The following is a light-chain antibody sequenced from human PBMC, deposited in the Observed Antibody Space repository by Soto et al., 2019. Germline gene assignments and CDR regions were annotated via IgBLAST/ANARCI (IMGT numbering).Light chain of an antibody. CDR1: QSVTNNF. Sequence: IVLTQSPGTQSLSPGERATLSCGASQSVTNNFLAWYQQKPGQAPRLLIYGASSRATGVPDRFSGSGSGTDFTLTISRLEHGDFAVYYCQQYGTPLFTFGPGTKVDIK. J-gene: IGKJ3*01. V-gene: IGKV3-20*01. CDR3: QQYGTPLFT. CDR2: GAS.